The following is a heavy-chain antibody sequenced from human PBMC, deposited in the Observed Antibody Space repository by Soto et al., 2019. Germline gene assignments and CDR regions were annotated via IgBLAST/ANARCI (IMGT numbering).Heavy chain of an antibody. CDR1: GFTVSNAW. CDR2: ITSKTDGGTT. V-gene: IGHV3-15*07. J-gene: IGHJ5*02. CDR3: TTDPDCSGGSCYPTLRWFDP. Sequence: EVQLVESGGGLVKPGGSLRLSCAASGFTVSNAWMNWVRQAPGKGLEWVGRITSKTDGGTTDYAAPVKGRFTISRDDSKNTLYLQMNSLKTEDTAVYYCTTDPDCSGGSCYPTLRWFDPWGQGTLVTVSS. D-gene: IGHD2-15*01.